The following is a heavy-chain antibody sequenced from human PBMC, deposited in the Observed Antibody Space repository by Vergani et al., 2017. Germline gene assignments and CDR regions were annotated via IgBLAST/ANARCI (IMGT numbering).Heavy chain of an antibody. D-gene: IGHD2-2*01. CDR1: GSPFTSYY. J-gene: IGHJ5*02. CDR3: ARDSRYCSSTSCYVGRDWFDP. Sequence: VQLVQSGAEVKKPGASVKVSCKASGSPFTSYYMPWVRQAPGQGLEWMGIINPSGGSTSYAQKFQGRVTMTRDTSTSTVYMELSSLRSEDTAVYYCARDSRYCSSTSCYVGRDWFDPWGQGTLVTVSS. CDR2: INPSGGST. V-gene: IGHV1-46*01.